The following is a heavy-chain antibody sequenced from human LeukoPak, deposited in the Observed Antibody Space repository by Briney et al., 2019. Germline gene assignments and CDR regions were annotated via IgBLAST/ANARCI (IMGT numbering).Heavy chain of an antibody. D-gene: IGHD4-23*01. CDR3: AKDMFRSDNSVPLHPPFDY. Sequence: RGSPRLSCAASGFRFSTYAMSWVRQAPGKGLEWVSGVSASGGSTYYADSMKGRFTISRDNSKNTLYLQMNSLRAEDTAVYYCAKDMFRSDNSVPLHPPFDYWGQGTLVTVSS. CDR1: GFRFSTYA. V-gene: IGHV3-23*01. J-gene: IGHJ4*02. CDR2: VSASGGST.